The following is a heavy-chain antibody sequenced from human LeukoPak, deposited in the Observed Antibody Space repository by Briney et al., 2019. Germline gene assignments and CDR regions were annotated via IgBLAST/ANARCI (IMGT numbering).Heavy chain of an antibody. CDR1: GFTFSSYG. J-gene: IGHJ4*02. Sequence: GGSLRLSCAASGFTFSSYGMHWVRQAPGKGLEWVAFIRYDGSNKYYADSVKGRFTISRDNSKNTLYLQMNSLRAEDTAVYYCARDRSNYFDYWAREPWSPSPQ. CDR3: ARDRSNYFDY. D-gene: IGHD3-10*01. V-gene: IGHV3-30*02. CDR2: IRYDGSNK.